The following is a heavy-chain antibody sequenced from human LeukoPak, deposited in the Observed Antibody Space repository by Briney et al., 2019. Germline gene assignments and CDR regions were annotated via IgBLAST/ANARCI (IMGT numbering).Heavy chain of an antibody. D-gene: IGHD3-9*01. V-gene: IGHV4-34*01. Sequence: PSETLSLTCTVSGGSISGYYWSWIRQPPGKGLEWIGEINHSGSTNYNPSLKSRVTISVDTSKNQFSLKLSSVTAADTAVYYCAREVRYFDWLPLYGMDVWGQGTTVTVSS. CDR2: INHSGST. CDR3: AREVRYFDWLPLYGMDV. CDR1: GGSISGYY. J-gene: IGHJ6*02.